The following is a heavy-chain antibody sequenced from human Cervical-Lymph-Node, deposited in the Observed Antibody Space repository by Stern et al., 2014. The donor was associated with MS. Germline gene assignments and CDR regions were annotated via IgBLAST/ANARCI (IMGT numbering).Heavy chain of an antibody. D-gene: IGHD2/OR15-2a*01. CDR3: VRGADSTEAVFFHYGMDV. CDR1: GYSFTTYW. CDR2: IYPGDSGT. V-gene: IGHV5-51*01. Sequence: EVQLVESGAEVKKPGESLKISCKASGYSFTTYWIGWVRQMSGQGLEWMGIIYPGDSGTRYSPSFQGQVTISADTSIRAAYLQWSSLKASDTDMYYGVRGADSTEAVFFHYGMDVWGQGTTVTVSS. J-gene: IGHJ6*02.